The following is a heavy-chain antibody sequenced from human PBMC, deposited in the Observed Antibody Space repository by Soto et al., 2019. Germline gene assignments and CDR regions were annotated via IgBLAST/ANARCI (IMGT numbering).Heavy chain of an antibody. CDR3: ARDEGGPATGSPYYYGMDV. Sequence: SETLSLTCTVSGGSISSYYWSWIRQPPGKGLEWIGYIYYSGNTNYNPSLKSRVTISVDTSKNQFSLKLSSVTAADTAVYYCARDEGGPATGSPYYYGMDVWGQGTTVTVSS. D-gene: IGHD2-2*01. CDR2: IYYSGNT. J-gene: IGHJ6*02. V-gene: IGHV4-59*01. CDR1: GGSISSYY.